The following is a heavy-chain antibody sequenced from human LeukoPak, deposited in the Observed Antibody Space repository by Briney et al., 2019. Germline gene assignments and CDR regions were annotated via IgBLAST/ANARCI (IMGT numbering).Heavy chain of an antibody. Sequence: GGSLRLSCTVSGFIFSSSGIHWVRQAPGKGLVWVAGISHDGSEKYYAESVKGRFTISRDNSKTTVYLQMNSLEIEDTAVYYCAKDLLAVTAPKAYFDFWGQGTLVTVSS. V-gene: IGHV3-30*18. J-gene: IGHJ4*02. CDR2: ISHDGSEK. CDR3: AKDLLAVTAPKAYFDF. D-gene: IGHD2-21*02. CDR1: GFIFSSSG.